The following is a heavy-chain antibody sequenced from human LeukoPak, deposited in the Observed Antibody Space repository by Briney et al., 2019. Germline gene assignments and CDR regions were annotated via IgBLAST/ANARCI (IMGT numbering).Heavy chain of an antibody. D-gene: IGHD6-19*01. CDR1: VYTFTIYY. Sequence: ASVTLSFTPSVYTFTIYYLHWGRHAPGQGHGLMGWINPNTGATIYAEKFQGRVTMTRDTSIDRAYMEMRSLRSDDTAVYYCARDRVGSGWPRPWYFELWGKGTLITVSS. V-gene: IGHV1-2*02. J-gene: IGHJ4*02. CDR2: INPNTGAT. CDR3: ARDRVGSGWPRPWYFEL.